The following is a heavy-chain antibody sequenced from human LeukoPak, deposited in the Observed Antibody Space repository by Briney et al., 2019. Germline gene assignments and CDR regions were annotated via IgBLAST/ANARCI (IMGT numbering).Heavy chain of an antibody. V-gene: IGHV4-59*02. CDR3: ARLDNGRGAFDY. CDR1: GGSVSSYF. D-gene: IGHD1-26*01. J-gene: IGHJ4*02. CDR2: MYYSGST. Sequence: PSETLSLTCTVSGGSVSSYFWSWIRQPPGEGLEWIGYMYYSGSTNYNPSLKSRVTISIDTSKNQFSLQLSSVTAADTAVYYCARLDNGRGAFDYWGQGTLVTVSS.